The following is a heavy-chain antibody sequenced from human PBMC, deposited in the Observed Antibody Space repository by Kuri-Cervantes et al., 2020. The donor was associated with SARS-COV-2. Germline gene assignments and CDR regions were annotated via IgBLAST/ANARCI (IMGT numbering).Heavy chain of an antibody. D-gene: IGHD3-16*02. CDR3: QAHLTFGGVFAQDDY. V-gene: IGHV3-30*02. J-gene: IGHJ4*02. CDR1: GFTFSSYT. CDR2: IRYDGSNK. Sequence: LSLTCAASGFTFSSYTMSWVRQAPGKGLEWVAFIRYDGSNKYYADSVKGRFTISRDNSKNTLYLQMNSLRAEYTAVYYCQAHLTFGGVFAQDDYWGQGTLVTVSS.